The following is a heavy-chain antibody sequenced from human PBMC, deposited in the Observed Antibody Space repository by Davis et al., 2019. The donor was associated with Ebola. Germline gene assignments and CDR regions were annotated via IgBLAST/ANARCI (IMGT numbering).Heavy chain of an antibody. CDR2: MYYSGRT. Sequence: SETLSLTCTVSGGSISSYFWSWIRQPPGKGLEWIGYMYYSGRTTYNPSLKSRVTISIEKSKNQFSLKLSSVTAADTAVYYCARGASDGYNGISFDYWGQGILVTVSS. D-gene: IGHD5-24*01. J-gene: IGHJ4*02. V-gene: IGHV4-59*01. CDR1: GGSISSYF. CDR3: ARGASDGYNGISFDY.